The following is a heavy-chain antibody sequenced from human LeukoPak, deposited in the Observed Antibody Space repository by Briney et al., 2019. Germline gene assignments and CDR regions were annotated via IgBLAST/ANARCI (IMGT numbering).Heavy chain of an antibody. V-gene: IGHV3-23*01. Sequence: PGGSLRLSCAASGFTFSGYAMSWVRQAPGKGLEWVSGISSSGDNTHYADSVKGRFTISRDNSKNTLYLQMNSLRAEDTAVYYCAKDSYSKGDYWGQGVLVTVSS. D-gene: IGHD6-13*01. CDR1: GFTFSGYA. CDR2: ISSSGDNT. J-gene: IGHJ4*02. CDR3: AKDSYSKGDY.